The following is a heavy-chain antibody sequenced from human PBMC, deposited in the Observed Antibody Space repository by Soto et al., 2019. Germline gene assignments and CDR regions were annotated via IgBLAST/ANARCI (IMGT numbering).Heavy chain of an antibody. Sequence: QVQLVQSGAEVKKPGSSVKVSCKASGGTFSSYAISWVRQAPGQGLEWMGGIIPIFGTANYAQKFQGRVTITADESTSTACMELSSLRSEDTAVYYCARGTYYYDSSGYYPGDYWGQGTLVTVSS. CDR3: ARGTYYYDSSGYYPGDY. V-gene: IGHV1-69*01. D-gene: IGHD3-22*01. CDR1: GGTFSSYA. CDR2: IIPIFGTA. J-gene: IGHJ4*02.